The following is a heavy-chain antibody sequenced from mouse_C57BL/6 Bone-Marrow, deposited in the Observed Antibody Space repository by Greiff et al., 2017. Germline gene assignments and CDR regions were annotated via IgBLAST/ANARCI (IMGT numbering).Heavy chain of an antibody. CDR1: GYTFTSYW. CDR3: ASYYYGSSTYWYFDV. J-gene: IGHJ1*03. CDR2: IHPTSGST. V-gene: IGHV1-64*01. Sequence: VQLQQPGAELVKPGASVKLSCKASGYTFTSYWMHWVKQRPGQGLEWIGMIHPTSGSTNYNEKFKSKATLTVDKSSSTAYMQLSSLTSEDSAVYYCASYYYGSSTYWYFDVWGTETTVTVSS. D-gene: IGHD1-1*01.